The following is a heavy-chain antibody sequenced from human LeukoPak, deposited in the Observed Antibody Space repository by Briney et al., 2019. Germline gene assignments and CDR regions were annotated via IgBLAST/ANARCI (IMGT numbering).Heavy chain of an antibody. Sequence: PSETLSLTCTVSGGSISSSSYYWGWIRQPPGKGLEWIGYIYHSGSTYYNPSLKSRVTISVDRSKNQFSLKLSSVTAADTAVYYCARGYYYDSSGYYSRLSFDDYYYYGMDVWGQGTTVTVSS. J-gene: IGHJ6*02. CDR1: GGSISSSSYY. V-gene: IGHV4-30-2*01. CDR3: ARGYYYDSSGYYSRLSFDDYYYYGMDV. CDR2: IYHSGST. D-gene: IGHD3-22*01.